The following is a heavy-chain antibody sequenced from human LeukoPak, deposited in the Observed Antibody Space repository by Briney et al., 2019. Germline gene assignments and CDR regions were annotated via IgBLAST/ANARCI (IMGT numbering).Heavy chain of an antibody. Sequence: PSETLSLTCAVYGGSFSGYYWSWIRQPPGKGLEWIGEINHSGSTNYNPPLKSRVTISVDTSKNQFSLKLSSVTAADTAMYYCARGGTHDFWSGYYYFDYWGQGTLVTVSS. CDR3: ARGGTHDFWSGYYYFDY. CDR1: GGSFSGYY. V-gene: IGHV4-34*01. CDR2: INHSGST. D-gene: IGHD3-3*01. J-gene: IGHJ4*02.